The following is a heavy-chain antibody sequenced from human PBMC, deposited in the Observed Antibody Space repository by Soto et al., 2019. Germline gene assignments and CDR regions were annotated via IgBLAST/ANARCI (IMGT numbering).Heavy chain of an antibody. Sequence: PGGSLRLSCAASGFTFSSYGMHWVRQAPGKGLEWVAVIWYDGSNKYYADSVKGRFTISRDNSKNTLYLQMNSLRAEDTAVYYCARDREYYDFCSCYYQDYYYGMDVWGQGTTVTVFS. J-gene: IGHJ6*02. CDR3: ARDREYYDFCSCYYQDYYYGMDV. CDR1: GFTFSSYG. D-gene: IGHD3-3*01. V-gene: IGHV3-33*01. CDR2: IWYDGSNK.